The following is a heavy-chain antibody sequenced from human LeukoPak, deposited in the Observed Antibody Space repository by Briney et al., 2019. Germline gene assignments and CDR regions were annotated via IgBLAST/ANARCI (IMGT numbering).Heavy chain of an antibody. V-gene: IGHV4-4*07. J-gene: IGHJ5*02. CDR1: GGSISIYY. Sequence: PSETLSLTCTVSGGSISIYYWSWIRQPAGKGLEWIGRIYSSGSTNYNPSLKSRVTMSVDTSKNQLSLKLSSVTAADTAVYYCARDSSGRGFDPWGQGTLVTVSS. CDR3: ARDSSGRGFDP. CDR2: IYSSGST. D-gene: IGHD6-19*01.